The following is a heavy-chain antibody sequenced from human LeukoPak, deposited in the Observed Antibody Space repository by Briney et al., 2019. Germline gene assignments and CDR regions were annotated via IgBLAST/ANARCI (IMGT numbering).Heavy chain of an antibody. CDR1: GGSISSYY. J-gene: IGHJ4*02. Sequence: NSSETLSLTCTVSGGSISSYYWSWIRQPAGKGLEWIGRIYTSGSTNYNPSLKSRVTMSVDTSKNQFSLKLSSVTAADTAVYYCARGRCGSGYCHLDYWGQGTLVTVSS. D-gene: IGHD3-22*01. CDR3: ARGRCGSGYCHLDY. CDR2: IYTSGST. V-gene: IGHV4-4*07.